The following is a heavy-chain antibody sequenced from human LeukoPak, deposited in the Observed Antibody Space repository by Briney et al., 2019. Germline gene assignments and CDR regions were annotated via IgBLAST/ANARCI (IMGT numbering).Heavy chain of an antibody. D-gene: IGHD1-14*01. V-gene: IGHV3-74*01. J-gene: IGHJ4*02. CDR3: ARGGSNPGDY. CDR2: INTDGKTT. Sequence: GGPLRLSCVASGFIFSSYWMYCLRQAPGKGLVWVSRINTDGKTTNYADSVKGRFTISRDNAKSTLYLQMNSLRAEDTAVYYCARGGSNPGDYWGQGTLVTVSS. CDR1: GFIFSSYW.